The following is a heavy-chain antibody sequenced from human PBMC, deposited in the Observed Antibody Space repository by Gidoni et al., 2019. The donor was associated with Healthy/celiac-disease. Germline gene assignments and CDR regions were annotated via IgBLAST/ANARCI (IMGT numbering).Heavy chain of an antibody. J-gene: IGHJ4*02. CDR1: GFTFSSYA. D-gene: IGHD4-17*01. CDR3: ASGAPTVTIDEKGDY. CDR2: ISYDGSNK. Sequence: QVQLVESGEGVVQPGRALRLSCAASGFTFSSYAMHWVRQAPGKGLEWVAVISYDGSNKYYAGSVKGLFTISRDNSKNTLYLQMNSLRAEDTAVYYCASGAPTVTIDEKGDYWGQGTLVTVSS. V-gene: IGHV3-30-3*01.